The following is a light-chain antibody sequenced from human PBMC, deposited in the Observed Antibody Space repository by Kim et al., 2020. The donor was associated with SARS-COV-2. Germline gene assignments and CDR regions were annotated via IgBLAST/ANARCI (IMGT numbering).Light chain of an antibody. CDR3: SAWDSSLSAWV. V-gene: IGLV10-54*04. Sequence: RQTAKITCTGNSNNVGNQGAAWLQQHQGHPPELLSSRKNNRPSGISERFSAARAGNTASLTITALQPEDEADYYCSAWDSSLSAWVFGGGTQLTVL. CDR1: SNNVGNQG. J-gene: IGLJ3*02. CDR2: RKN.